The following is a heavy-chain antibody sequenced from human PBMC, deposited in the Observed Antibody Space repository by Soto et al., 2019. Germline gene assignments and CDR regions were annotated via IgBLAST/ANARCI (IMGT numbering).Heavy chain of an antibody. CDR3: TTAPSSYYDILTGYYTDFDY. V-gene: IGHV3-15*01. CDR2: IKSKTDGGTT. J-gene: IGHJ4*02. CDR1: GFTFSNAW. Sequence: PGGSLRLSXAASGFTFSNAWMSWVRQAPGKGLEWVGRIKSKTDGGTTDYAAPVKGRFTISRDDSKNTLYLQMNSLKTEDTAVYYCTTAPSSYYDILTGYYTDFDYWGQGTLVTVS. D-gene: IGHD3-9*01.